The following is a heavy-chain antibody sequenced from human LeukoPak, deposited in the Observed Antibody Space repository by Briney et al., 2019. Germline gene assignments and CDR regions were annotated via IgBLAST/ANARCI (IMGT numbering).Heavy chain of an antibody. CDR3: AREHYYGSGSYRYNDY. CDR1: GFTFSSYW. V-gene: IGHV3-7*01. J-gene: IGHJ4*02. CDR2: IKQDGSEK. Sequence: GGSLRLSCAASGFTFSSYWMSWVRQAPGKGLEWVANIKQDGSEKYYVDSVKGRFTISRDNAKNSLYLQMNSLRAEDTAVYYCAREHYYGSGSYRYNDYWGQGTLVTVSS. D-gene: IGHD3-10*01.